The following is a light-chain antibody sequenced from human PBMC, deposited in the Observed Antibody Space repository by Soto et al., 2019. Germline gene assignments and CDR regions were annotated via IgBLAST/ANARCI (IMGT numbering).Light chain of an antibody. Sequence: PGERATLSCRASQSVSSSSLAWYQQKPGQAPRLLIYGTSSRATGIPDKFSGSGSGTDFTLTINRLEPEDSAVYYCQRYGSSLYTFGQGTKLEIK. CDR2: GTS. CDR3: QRYGSSLYT. V-gene: IGKV3-20*01. J-gene: IGKJ2*01. CDR1: QSVSSSS.